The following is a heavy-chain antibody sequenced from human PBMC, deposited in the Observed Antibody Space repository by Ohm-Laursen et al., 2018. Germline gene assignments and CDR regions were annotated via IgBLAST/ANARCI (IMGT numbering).Heavy chain of an antibody. J-gene: IGHJ4*02. CDR1: GGSISSYY. D-gene: IGHD6-13*01. Sequence: GTLSLTCTVSGGSISSYYWSWIRQPPGKGLEWIGYIYYSGSTNYNPSLKSRVTISVDTSKNQFSLKLSSVTAADTAVYYCARALHVRRSSSPPAYWGQGTLVTVSS. V-gene: IGHV4-59*01. CDR3: ARALHVRRSSSPPAY. CDR2: IYYSGST.